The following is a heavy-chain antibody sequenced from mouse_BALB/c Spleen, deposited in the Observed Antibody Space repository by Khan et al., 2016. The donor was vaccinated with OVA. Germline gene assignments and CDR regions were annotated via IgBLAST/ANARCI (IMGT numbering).Heavy chain of an antibody. D-gene: IGHD2-4*01. CDR1: GFSLTGYG. CDR2: IWGDGST. CDR3: AREIYYDYAYYYAMDY. J-gene: IGHJ4*01. V-gene: IGHV2-6-7*01. Sequence: QVQLKESGPGLVAPSQSLSITCTVSGFSLTGYGVNWVRQPPGKGLEWLGMIWGDGSTDYNSALKSRLSISTDNSKCQVFVKMNSLHTDDTAMYYCAREIYYDYAYYYAMDYWGQGTSVTVSS.